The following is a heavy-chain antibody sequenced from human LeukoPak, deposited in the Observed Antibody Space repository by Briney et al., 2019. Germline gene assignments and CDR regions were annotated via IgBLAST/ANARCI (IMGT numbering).Heavy chain of an antibody. D-gene: IGHD5-12*01. CDR1: GGSISSYY. V-gene: IGHV4-59*01. Sequence: SETLSLTCTVSGGSISSYYWSWIRQPPGKGLEWIGYIYYSGSTNYNPSLKSRVTISVDTSKNQFSLKLSSVTAADTAVYYCAKDSGYDSSYYYYMDVWGKGTTVTVSS. CDR3: AKDSGYDSSYYYYMDV. J-gene: IGHJ6*03. CDR2: IYYSGST.